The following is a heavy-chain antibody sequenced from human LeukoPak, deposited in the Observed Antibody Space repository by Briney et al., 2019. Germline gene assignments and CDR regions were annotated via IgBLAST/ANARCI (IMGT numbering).Heavy chain of an antibody. CDR2: INGDGSWT. CDR1: GSYW. J-gene: IGHJ4*02. CDR3: VSFYETY. D-gene: IGHD2-15*01. V-gene: IGHV3-74*01. Sequence: GGSLRLSCAASGSYWMHWVRQAPGKGLVWVSHINGDGSWTTYADSVKGRFTISKDNAKNTVYLQMNNLRAEDTAVYYCVSFYETYWGRGTLVTVSS.